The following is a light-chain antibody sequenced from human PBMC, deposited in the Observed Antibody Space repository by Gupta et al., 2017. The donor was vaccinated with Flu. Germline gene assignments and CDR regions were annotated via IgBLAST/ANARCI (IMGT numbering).Light chain of an antibody. Sequence: VVTQVPSLTVSPGGTVTLTCASSTGPVTSDHFPNWFQQKPGQAPRELIDRTGNKYSWTPARFSDAVIEGKATLTLSGVEPEDEAEYYCPPPYGDFYVFGTGTKVTGL. V-gene: IGLV7-43*01. CDR1: TGPVTSDHF. CDR3: PPPYGDFYV. J-gene: IGLJ1*01. CDR2: RTG.